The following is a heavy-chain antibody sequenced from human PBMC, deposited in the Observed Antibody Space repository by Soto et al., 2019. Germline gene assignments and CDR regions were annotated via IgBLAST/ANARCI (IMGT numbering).Heavy chain of an antibody. Sequence: GSLRLSCAASGFTFSTYPMIWVRQAPGKGLECVGSISDSGANTYYADSVRGRFTISRDNSKNTLYLQMNSLRDDDTAVYYCAKILSMVTSYYYGMDVWGHGTTVTVSS. CDR1: GFTFSTYP. CDR3: AKILSMVTSYYYGMDV. D-gene: IGHD4-17*01. V-gene: IGHV3-23*01. J-gene: IGHJ6*02. CDR2: ISDSGANT.